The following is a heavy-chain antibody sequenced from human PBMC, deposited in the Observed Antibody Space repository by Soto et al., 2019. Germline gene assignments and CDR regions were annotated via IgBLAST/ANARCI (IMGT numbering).Heavy chain of an antibody. J-gene: IGHJ4*02. CDR3: AKSRYADSSGDYYDF. CDR1: GFTFSNYA. CDR2: IGGRGISS. Sequence: GGSLRLSCAASGFTFSNYAMSWVRQAPGKGLEWASGIGGRGISSYYADSVKGRFAISRDNSYNTPFLQLHSLRAEDTAVYYCAKSRYADSSGDYYDFWGQGTRVTVSS. V-gene: IGHV3-23*01. D-gene: IGHD3-22*01.